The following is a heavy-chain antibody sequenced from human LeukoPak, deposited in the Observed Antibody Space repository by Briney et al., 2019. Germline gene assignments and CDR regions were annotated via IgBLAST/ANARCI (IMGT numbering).Heavy chain of an antibody. J-gene: IGHJ6*02. CDR2: ISGSGGST. D-gene: IGHD5-18*01. CDR1: GFTFSSYA. Sequence: GGSLRLSCAASGFTFSSYAMSWVRQAPGKGLEWVSAISGSGGSTYYADSVKGRFTISRDNSKNTLYLQMNSLRAEDTAVYYCAKSVDTAMVTSSYYGMDVWGQGTTVTVSS. V-gene: IGHV3-23*01. CDR3: AKSVDTAMVTSSYYGMDV.